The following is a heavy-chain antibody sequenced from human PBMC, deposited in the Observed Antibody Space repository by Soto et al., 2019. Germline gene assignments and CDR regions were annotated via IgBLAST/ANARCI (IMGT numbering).Heavy chain of an antibody. Sequence: QVQLVQSGAEEKKPGASVKVSCKASGYTFTSYAMHWVRQAPGQRLEWMGWINAGNGNTKYSQKFQGRVTITRDTSASTAYMELSSLRSEDTAVYYCARDSEYSSGWGTFDYWGQGTLVTVSS. CDR1: GYTFTSYA. CDR3: ARDSEYSSGWGTFDY. CDR2: INAGNGNT. J-gene: IGHJ4*02. V-gene: IGHV1-3*05. D-gene: IGHD6-19*01.